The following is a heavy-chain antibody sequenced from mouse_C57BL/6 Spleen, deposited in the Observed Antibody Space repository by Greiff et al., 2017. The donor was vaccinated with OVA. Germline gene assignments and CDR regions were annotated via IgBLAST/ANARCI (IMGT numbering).Heavy chain of an antibody. J-gene: IGHJ1*03. CDR2: IHPNSGST. CDR1: GYTFTSYW. V-gene: IGHV1-64*01. D-gene: IGHD1-1*01. CDR3: ARGNYYGSSPYWYFDV. Sequence: QVQLQQPGAELVKPGASVKLSCKASGYTFTSYWMHWVKQRPGQGLEWIGMIHPNSGSTNYNEKFQSKATLTVDKAASTAYRQLSSLTSEDSAVYYCARGNYYGSSPYWYFDVWGTGTTVTVSS.